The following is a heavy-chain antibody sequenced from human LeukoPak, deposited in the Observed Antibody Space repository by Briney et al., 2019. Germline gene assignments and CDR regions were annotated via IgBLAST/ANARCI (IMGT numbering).Heavy chain of an antibody. D-gene: IGHD6-13*01. CDR2: ISSSSSYI. V-gene: IGHV3-21*01. CDR1: GFTFSSYS. J-gene: IGHJ6*03. Sequence: PGGSLRLSCAASGFTFSSYSMNWVRQAPGKGLEWVSSISSSSSYIYYADLVKGRFTISRDNAKNSLYLQMNSLRAEDTAVYYCARGEDSSSFYYYMDVWGKGTTVTVSS. CDR3: ARGEDSSSFYYYMDV.